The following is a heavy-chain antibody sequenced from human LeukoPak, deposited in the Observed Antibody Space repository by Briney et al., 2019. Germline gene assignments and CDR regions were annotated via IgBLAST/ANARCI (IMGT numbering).Heavy chain of an antibody. CDR1: GFTFSSYW. CDR2: IKEDGSEK. CDR3: ARAGYRYAYDY. D-gene: IGHD5-18*01. Sequence: PGGSLRLSCAASGFTFSSYWMHWVRQAPGERLEWVANIKEDGSEKYYVDSVKGRFTISRDNVKNSLYLQMSSLRAEDTAVYYCARAGYRYAYDYWGQGTLVTVSS. J-gene: IGHJ4*02. V-gene: IGHV3-7*01.